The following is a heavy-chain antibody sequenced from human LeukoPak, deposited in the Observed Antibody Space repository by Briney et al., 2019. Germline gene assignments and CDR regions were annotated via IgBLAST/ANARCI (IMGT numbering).Heavy chain of an antibody. CDR3: ARVEYCSGGSCYSSPYYYYYYMDV. Sequence: PGGSLRLSCAASGFTFSSYWMHWVRQAPGKGLVWVSRINSDGSSTSYADSVKGRFTISRDNSKNTLYLQMNSLRAEDTAVYYCARVEYCSGGSCYSSPYYYYYYMDVWGKGTTVTISS. CDR2: INSDGSST. J-gene: IGHJ6*03. D-gene: IGHD2-15*01. CDR1: GFTFSSYW. V-gene: IGHV3-74*01.